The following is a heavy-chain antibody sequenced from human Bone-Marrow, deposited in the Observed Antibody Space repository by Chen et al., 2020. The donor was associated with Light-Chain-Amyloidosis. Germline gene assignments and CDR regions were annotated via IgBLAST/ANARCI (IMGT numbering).Heavy chain of an antibody. CDR1: GFTFSRYW. V-gene: IGHV3-74*01. CDR2: ITSDGSGT. Sequence: EVQLVESGGELVQPGGSLRLSCAASGFTFSRYWVHWASQSPEQGLIWVAHITSDGSGTAYADFVRGRFTISRDDSKNIVYLQMSSLRAEDTALYYCAREEVRGDYYLGDYFYGLDLWGRGTRVTVAS. CDR3: AREEVRGDYYLGDYFYGLDL. J-gene: IGHJ6*02. D-gene: IGHD4-17*01.